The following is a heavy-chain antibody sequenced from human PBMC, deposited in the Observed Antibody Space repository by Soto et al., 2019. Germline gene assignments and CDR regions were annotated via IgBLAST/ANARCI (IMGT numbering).Heavy chain of an antibody. Sequence: QVQLVQSGAEVKKPGSSVKVSCKASGGTFSSYAISWVRQAPGQGLEWMGGIIPIFGTANYAQKFQGRVTINADKSTSTAYMELSSLKSGDTALYYCARGSAQLYYYYGMDVWGQGTTVTVSS. CDR3: ARGSAQLYYYYGMDV. J-gene: IGHJ6*02. D-gene: IGHD6-25*01. CDR1: GGTFSSYA. CDR2: IIPIFGTA. V-gene: IGHV1-69*06.